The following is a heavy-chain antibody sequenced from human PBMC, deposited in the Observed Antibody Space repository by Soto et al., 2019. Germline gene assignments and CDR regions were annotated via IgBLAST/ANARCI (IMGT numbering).Heavy chain of an antibody. CDR3: ARVQSNLIDY. CDR1: GDSISTFY. V-gene: IGHV4-59*01. D-gene: IGHD1-1*01. CDR2: IHYSGST. Sequence: SGTLSLTSTVSGDSISTFYWSWIRQPPGKGLEWIGYIHYSGSTNYNPSLKSQVIISVDTSKHQFSLKLSSVTAADTAGYFCARVQSNLIDYWGQGTMVTVSS. J-gene: IGHJ4*02.